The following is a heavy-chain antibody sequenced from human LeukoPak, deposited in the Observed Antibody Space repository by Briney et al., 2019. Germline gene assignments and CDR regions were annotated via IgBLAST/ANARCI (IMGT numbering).Heavy chain of an antibody. V-gene: IGHV4-39*01. CDR3: ARQATVGRTGGLFDY. CDR1: GGSISSSSYY. CDR2: IYYSGST. D-gene: IGHD3-10*01. J-gene: IGHJ4*02. Sequence: PSETLSLTXTVSGGSISSSSYYWSWIRQPPGKGLEWIGSIYYSGSTYYNPSLKSRVTISVDTSKNQFSLKLCSVTAADTAVYYCARQATVGRTGGLFDYWGQGTLVTVSS.